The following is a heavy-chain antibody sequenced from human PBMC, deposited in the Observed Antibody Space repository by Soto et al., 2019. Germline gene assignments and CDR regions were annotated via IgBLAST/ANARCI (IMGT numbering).Heavy chain of an antibody. CDR2: INPNSGGT. D-gene: IGHD4-17*01. Sequence: ASVKVSCKASGYTFTGYYMHWVRQAPGQGLEWMGWINPNSGGTNYAQKFQGWVTMTRDTSISTAYMELSRLRSDDTAVYYCARDLYGGNFPYYFDYWGQGTLVTVSS. CDR1: GYTFTGYY. J-gene: IGHJ4*02. V-gene: IGHV1-2*04. CDR3: ARDLYGGNFPYYFDY.